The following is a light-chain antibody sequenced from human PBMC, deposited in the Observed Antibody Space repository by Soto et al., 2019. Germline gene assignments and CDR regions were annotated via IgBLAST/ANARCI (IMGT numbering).Light chain of an antibody. CDR3: QQYNSYSPGA. CDR2: RAS. Sequence: DIQTTQSPSTLSESVGDRVTITCRASQSISTWLAWYQQKPGRAPKLLIYRASSLQSGVPSRFSASGSGTEFTLTLSSLQPDDFATYYCQQYNSYSPGAFGQGTKVDIK. CDR1: QSISTW. V-gene: IGKV1-5*03. J-gene: IGKJ1*01.